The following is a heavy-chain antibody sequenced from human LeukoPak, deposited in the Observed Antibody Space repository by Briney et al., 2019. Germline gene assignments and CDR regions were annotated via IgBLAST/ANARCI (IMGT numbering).Heavy chain of an antibody. CDR1: GFTVSSNY. J-gene: IGHJ4*02. CDR3: ACLWGSTTSGTFDY. CDR2: IYSGGNT. D-gene: IGHD1-26*01. Sequence: PGGSPRLSCAASGFTVSSNYMSWVRQAPNKRLEWLSVIYSGGNTYYADSVKGRSTISRDNSMNTLYLQMNNLRVEDTAVYYCACLWGSTTSGTFDYWGQGTLVTVSS. V-gene: IGHV3-53*01.